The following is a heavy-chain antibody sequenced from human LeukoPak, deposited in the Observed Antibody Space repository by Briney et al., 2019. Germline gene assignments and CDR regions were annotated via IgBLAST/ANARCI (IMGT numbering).Heavy chain of an antibody. V-gene: IGHV4-4*09. CDR2: IYHTGVS. CDR1: GGSLSPYY. D-gene: IGHD3-16*01. CDR3: ASLRAYTTTHQYFFDY. J-gene: IGHJ4*02. Sequence: PSETLSLTCTVSGGSLSPYYWMWIRQPPGKGLEWIGYIYHTGVSDYKPSLKSRLTISLASSRSQFSLSLRSVTAADAAVYYWASLRAYTTTHQYFFDYWGQGALVTVSS.